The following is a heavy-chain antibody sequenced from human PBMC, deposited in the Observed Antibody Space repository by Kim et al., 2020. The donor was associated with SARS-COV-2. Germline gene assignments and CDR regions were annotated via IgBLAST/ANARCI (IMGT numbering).Heavy chain of an antibody. Sequence: GGSLRLSCAASGFTFSNYWMNWVRQAPGKGLEWVANIKQDGSEKYYVDSVKGRFTISRDNAKNSLYLQMNSLRAEDTAMYYCARGTIYYYDSSGYSYQPQGLDYWGQGTLVTVSS. CDR3: ARGTIYYYDSSGYSYQPQGLDY. V-gene: IGHV3-7*03. CDR2: IKQDGSEK. J-gene: IGHJ4*02. D-gene: IGHD3-22*01. CDR1: GFTFSNYW.